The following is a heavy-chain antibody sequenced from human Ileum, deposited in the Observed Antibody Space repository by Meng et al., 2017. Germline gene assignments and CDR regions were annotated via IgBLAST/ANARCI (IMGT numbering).Heavy chain of an antibody. D-gene: IGHD1/OR15-1a*01. CDR2: VYYSGAR. CDR1: GGSFSSYY. J-gene: IGHJ4*02. Sequence: SETLSLTCTVSGGSFSSYYWSWLRQSPGKGLEWIAYVYYSGARHYSPSLKSRVTISLDTSKNQVSLRLTSVTAADTAVYYCATNNGRDVYSFDYWGQGT. V-gene: IGHV4-59*01. CDR3: ATNNGRDVYSFDY.